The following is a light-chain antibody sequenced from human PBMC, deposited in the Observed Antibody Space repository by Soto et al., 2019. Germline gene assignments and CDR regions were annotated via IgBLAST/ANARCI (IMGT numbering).Light chain of an antibody. CDR1: HSVNSH. CDR3: QPYKNWPL. CDR2: GAS. V-gene: IGKV3-15*01. J-gene: IGKJ5*01. Sequence: MMMTQSQATLYVSAGERVTLSCRTSHSVNSHVAWYQQKPGQAPRLLLYGASTRATGIPVRFSGSGFGTLFPLTISSLHSEFVAVNYCQPYKNWPLFRQGTRLEIK.